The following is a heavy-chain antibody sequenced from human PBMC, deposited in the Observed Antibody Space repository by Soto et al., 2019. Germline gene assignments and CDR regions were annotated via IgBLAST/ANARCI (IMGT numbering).Heavy chain of an antibody. CDR3: ARVVYFDRSAYGL. CDR1: GFSFSGYN. J-gene: IGHJ3*01. Sequence: VGSLRLSCAASGFSFSGYNMNWVRQAPGKGLEWVSSISGDSNYIYYADSVQGRFTISRDNAKNSVYLQMNSLRAEDTAVYYCARVVYFDRSAYGLWGQGTMVTVSS. D-gene: IGHD3-22*01. V-gene: IGHV3-21*01. CDR2: ISGDSNYI.